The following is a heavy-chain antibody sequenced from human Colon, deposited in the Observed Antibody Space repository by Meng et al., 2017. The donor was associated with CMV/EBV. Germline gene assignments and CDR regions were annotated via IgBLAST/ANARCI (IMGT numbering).Heavy chain of an antibody. J-gene: IGHJ4*02. CDR1: CDSISSSKYF. CDR2: IYYNGFT. CDR3: ARLTGGSSYGEIDY. D-gene: IGHD2-15*01. V-gene: IGHV4-39*01. Sequence: SCDSISSSKYFWGWMRQPPGKGLEWIGSIYYNGFTCYTPSLESRVTISLDTSKGQFSLMLTSETAADSAVYYCARLTGGSSYGEIDYWGQGTLVTVSS.